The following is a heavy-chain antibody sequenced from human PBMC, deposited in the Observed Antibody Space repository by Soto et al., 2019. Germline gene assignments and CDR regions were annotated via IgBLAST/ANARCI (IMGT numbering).Heavy chain of an antibody. Sequence: EVQLLESGGGLVQPGGSLRLSCVGSGFFFSSYTMTWVRQAPGKGLEWVSSFSATSENTHYADSVRGRFTISRDNSKNTLFLQMNSLTAEDTAMYYCAKARDQQWVRLPFDYWGQGILVIVSS. CDR3: AKARDQQWVRLPFDY. J-gene: IGHJ4*02. V-gene: IGHV3-23*01. CDR1: GFFFSSYT. CDR2: FSATSENT. D-gene: IGHD6-19*01.